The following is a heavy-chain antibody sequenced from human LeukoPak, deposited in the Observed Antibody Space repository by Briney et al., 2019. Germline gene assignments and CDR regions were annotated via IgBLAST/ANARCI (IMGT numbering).Heavy chain of an antibody. V-gene: IGHV4-59*02. CDR3: AQKAPFSPTYSQQ. CDR1: GGSVTSYF. J-gene: IGHJ1*01. CDR2: IYHSGTT. Sequence: SETLSLTCTVSGGSVTSYFWSWIRQPPGRRLEWIGYIYHSGTTSYNPSLKSRVTISADTSKNQFSLRLTSVTAADTAVYYCAQKAPFSPTYSQQWGQGTLVTVSS. D-gene: IGHD2/OR15-2a*01.